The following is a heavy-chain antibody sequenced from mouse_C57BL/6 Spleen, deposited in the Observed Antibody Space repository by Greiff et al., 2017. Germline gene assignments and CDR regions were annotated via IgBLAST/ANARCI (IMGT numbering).Heavy chain of an antibody. D-gene: IGHD2-2*01. V-gene: IGHV1-66*01. CDR1: GYSFTSYY. Sequence: VQLVESGPELVKPGASVKISCKASGYSFTSYYIHWVKQRPGQGLEWIGWIYPGSGNTKYNEKFKGKATLTADTSSSTAYMQLSSLTSEDSAVYYCAREKGYDPLAYWGQGTLVTVSA. J-gene: IGHJ3*01. CDR2: IYPGSGNT. CDR3: AREKGYDPLAY.